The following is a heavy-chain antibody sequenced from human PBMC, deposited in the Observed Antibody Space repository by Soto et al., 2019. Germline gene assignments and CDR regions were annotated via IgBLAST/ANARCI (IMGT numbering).Heavy chain of an antibody. CDR3: ARGKNFGVVIRFDY. D-gene: IGHD3-3*01. CDR1: GGTFSSYA. Sequence: GASVKVSCKASGGTFSSYAISWVRQALGQGLEWMGGIIPIFGTANYAQKFQGRVTITADESTSTAYMELSSVRSEDTAVYYCARGKNFGVVIRFDYWGQGTLVTVSS. V-gene: IGHV1-69*13. CDR2: IIPIFGTA. J-gene: IGHJ4*02.